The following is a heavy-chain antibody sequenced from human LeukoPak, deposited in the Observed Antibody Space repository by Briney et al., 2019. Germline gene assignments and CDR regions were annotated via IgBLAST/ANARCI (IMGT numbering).Heavy chain of an antibody. J-gene: IGHJ4*02. V-gene: IGHV3-21*04. CDR1: GFTFSSYS. Sequence: PGGSLRLSCAASGFTFSSYSMNWVRQAPGKGLEWVSSISSSSSYIYYADSVKGRFTISRDNSKNTLYLQINTLRAEDTAVYYCAKERTSGSYSTYFFDYWGQGTLVTVSS. CDR3: AKERTSGSYSTYFFDY. D-gene: IGHD1-26*01. CDR2: ISSSSSYI.